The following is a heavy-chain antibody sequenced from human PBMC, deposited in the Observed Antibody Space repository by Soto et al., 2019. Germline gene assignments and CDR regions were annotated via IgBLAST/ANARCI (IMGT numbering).Heavy chain of an antibody. D-gene: IGHD4-4*01. CDR3: ARVRVTTNYYYGMDV. V-gene: IGHV4-30-4*01. CDR2: IYYSGST. Sequence: SETLSLTCTVSGGSITTGDYYWSWIRQPPGKGLEWIGYIYYSGSTYYNPSLKSRVTISVDTSKNQFSLKLSSVTAADTAVYYCARVRVTTNYYYGMDVWGQGTTVTVSS. CDR1: GGSITTGDYY. J-gene: IGHJ6*02.